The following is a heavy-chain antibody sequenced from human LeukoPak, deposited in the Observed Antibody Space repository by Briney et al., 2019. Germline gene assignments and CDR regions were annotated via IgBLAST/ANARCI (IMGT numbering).Heavy chain of an antibody. D-gene: IGHD6-13*01. Sequence: SETLSLTCTVSGGSISSYYWSWIRQPPGKGLEWIGYIYYSGNTNYNPSLKSRVSISVDKSKNQFSLKLSSVTAADTAVYYCARGSSSWYYFDYWGQGTLVTVSS. CDR2: IYYSGNT. CDR3: ARGSSSWYYFDY. CDR1: GGSISSYY. V-gene: IGHV4-59*01. J-gene: IGHJ4*02.